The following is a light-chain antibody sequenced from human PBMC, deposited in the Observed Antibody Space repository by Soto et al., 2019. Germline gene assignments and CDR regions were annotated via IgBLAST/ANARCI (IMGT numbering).Light chain of an antibody. CDR2: RSN. CDR3: AAWDDILSGVL. J-gene: IGLJ2*01. V-gene: IGLV1-47*01. Sequence: QAVVTQPPSASGTPGQRVTISCSGSSSNIGYNNVSWYQQLPGTAPKLLIYRSNQRPSGVPDRFSDSKSGTSASLAISGLRSEDEADYYCAAWDDILSGVLFGGGTKLTVL. CDR1: SSNIGYNN.